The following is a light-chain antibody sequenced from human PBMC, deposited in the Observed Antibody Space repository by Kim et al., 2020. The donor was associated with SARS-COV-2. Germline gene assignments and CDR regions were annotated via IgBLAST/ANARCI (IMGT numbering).Light chain of an antibody. CDR2: DVA. V-gene: IGLV2-14*03. Sequence: GQSITISCTGPHSDIGGYDYITWYQQHPGKAPNLIIYDVAKRPSGISDRFSGSKSGNTASLTISGLQTDDESDYYCSSYTTSGTWVFGGGTQLTVL. CDR1: HSDIGGYDY. J-gene: IGLJ3*02. CDR3: SSYTTSGTWV.